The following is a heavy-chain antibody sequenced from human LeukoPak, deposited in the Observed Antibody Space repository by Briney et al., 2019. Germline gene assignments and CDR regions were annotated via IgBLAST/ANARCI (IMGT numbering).Heavy chain of an antibody. Sequence: PSETLSLTRTVSGGSISSYYWSWIRQPPGKGLEWIGYIYYSGSTNYNPSLKSRVTISLDTSKNQFSLKLSSVTAADTAVYYCARWYSSSWYYFDYWGQGTLVTVSS. V-gene: IGHV4-59*01. D-gene: IGHD6-13*01. J-gene: IGHJ4*02. CDR3: ARWYSSSWYYFDY. CDR2: IYYSGST. CDR1: GGSISSYY.